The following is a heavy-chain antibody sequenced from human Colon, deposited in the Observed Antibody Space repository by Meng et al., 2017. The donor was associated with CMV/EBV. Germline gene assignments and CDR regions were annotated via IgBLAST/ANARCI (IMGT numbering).Heavy chain of an antibody. J-gene: IGHJ4*02. Sequence: GSLRLSCAASGFTFTNFGMSWVRQAPGKGLEWVSGISGSGGTTNYADSVKGRFTISRDNSKNTLYLQMNSLRAEDTAVYYCANLGAYWGQGTLVTVSS. CDR3: ANLGAY. D-gene: IGHD1-26*01. V-gene: IGHV3-23*01. CDR2: ISGSGGTT. CDR1: GFTFTNFG.